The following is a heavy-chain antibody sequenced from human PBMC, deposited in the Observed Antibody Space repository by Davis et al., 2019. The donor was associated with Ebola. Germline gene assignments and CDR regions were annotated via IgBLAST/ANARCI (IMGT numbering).Heavy chain of an antibody. CDR2: INPSGGST. CDR3: ARDRIFLPSLYGMDV. V-gene: IGHV1-46*01. Sequence: ASVKVSCKASGYTFTSYYMHWVRQAPGQGLEWMGIINPSGGSTSYAQKFQGRVTMTRDTSISTAYMELSRLRSDDTAVYYCARDRIFLPSLYGMDVWGQGTTVTVSS. J-gene: IGHJ6*02. CDR1: GYTFTSYY. D-gene: IGHD2-15*01.